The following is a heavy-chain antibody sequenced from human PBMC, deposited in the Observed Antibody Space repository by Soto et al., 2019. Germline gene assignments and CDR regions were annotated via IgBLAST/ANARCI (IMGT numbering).Heavy chain of an antibody. CDR2: VRSKANNYAT. J-gene: IGHJ4*02. Sequence: GGYLRLSCAAYGLTFSGSAMHWVRQASGKGLEWVGRVRSKANNYATAYAASVKGRFTISRDDSKNTAFLQMNSLKTEDTAVYYCITMYGGRPDDWGQGTLVTV. V-gene: IGHV3-73*01. D-gene: IGHD1-26*01. CDR3: ITMYGGRPDD. CDR1: GLTFSGSA.